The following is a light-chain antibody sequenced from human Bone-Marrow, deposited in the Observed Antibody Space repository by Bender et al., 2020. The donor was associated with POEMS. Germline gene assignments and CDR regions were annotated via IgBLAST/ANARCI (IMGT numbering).Light chain of an antibody. CDR2: DNN. CDR1: SSDIGTNS. V-gene: IGLV1-51*01. Sequence: QSVLTQPPSVSAAQGQRVTISCTGTSSDIGTNSVSWYQQLPLTVPKVLIYDNNRRPSGIPGRFSASKSGTSATLAITGLQTGDEADYYCGTWDSSQRAYVFGPGTKVTVL. CDR3: GTWDSSQRAYV. J-gene: IGLJ1*01.